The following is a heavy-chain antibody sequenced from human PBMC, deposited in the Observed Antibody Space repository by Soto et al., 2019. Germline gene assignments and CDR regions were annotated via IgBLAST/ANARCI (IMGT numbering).Heavy chain of an antibody. CDR3: AKGSEQWPGPMYFDS. CDR1: GFTFSPYA. CDR2: ISGAGGSS. V-gene: IGHV3-23*01. D-gene: IGHD6-19*01. J-gene: IGHJ4*02. Sequence: LSLSSAPSGFTFSPYAMSWVRQAPGKGLEWFSAISGAGGSSYYADSVKGRFTISRDNSKDTLYLQMNSLRADDTAVYYCAKGSEQWPGPMYFDSWGQGTMVTVSS.